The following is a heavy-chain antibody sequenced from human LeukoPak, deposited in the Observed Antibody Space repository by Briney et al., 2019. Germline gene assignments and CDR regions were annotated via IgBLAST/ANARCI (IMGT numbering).Heavy chain of an antibody. D-gene: IGHD4-17*01. CDR1: GFAFSTFP. CDR2: VSGSGGHT. V-gene: IGHV3-23*01. J-gene: IGHJ3*02. Sequence: GGSLRLSCVASGFAFSTFPMSWVRQAPGKGLEWVSAVSGSGGHTFYLDSAKGRVTISRDNAKNSLYLQMNSLRAEDTAVYYCARGATVTKSAFDIWGQGTMVTVSS. CDR3: ARGATVTKSAFDI.